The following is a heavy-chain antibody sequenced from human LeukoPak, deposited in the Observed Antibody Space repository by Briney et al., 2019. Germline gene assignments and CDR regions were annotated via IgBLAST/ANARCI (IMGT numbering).Heavy chain of an antibody. CDR2: ISSSSSYI. CDR3: ASGFMRWLQFRSDY. Sequence: GGSLRLSCAASGFTFSSYSMNWVREAPGKGLEWVSSISSSSSYIYYADSVKGRFTISRDNAKNSLYLQMNSLRAEDTAVYYCASGFMRWLQFRSDYWGQGTLVTVSS. J-gene: IGHJ4*02. D-gene: IGHD5-24*01. V-gene: IGHV3-21*01. CDR1: GFTFSSYS.